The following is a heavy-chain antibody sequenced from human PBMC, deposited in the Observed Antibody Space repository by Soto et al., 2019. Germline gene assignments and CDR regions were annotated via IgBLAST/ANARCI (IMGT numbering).Heavy chain of an antibody. CDR2: ISAYNGNT. D-gene: IGHD4-17*01. CDR1: GYTFTSYG. Sequence: ASVKVSCKASGYTFTSYGISWVRQAPGQGLERMGWISAYNGNTNYAQKLQGRVTMTTDTSTSTAYMELRSLRSDDTAVYYCATVASDYGDYFWFDPWGQGTLVTVSS. V-gene: IGHV1-18*01. CDR3: ATVASDYGDYFWFDP. J-gene: IGHJ5*02.